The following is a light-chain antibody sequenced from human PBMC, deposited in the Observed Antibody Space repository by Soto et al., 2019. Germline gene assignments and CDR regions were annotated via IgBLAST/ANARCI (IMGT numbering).Light chain of an antibody. J-gene: IGKJ4*01. V-gene: IGKV4-1*01. CDR3: QHYYNAPLT. Sequence: DIVMTQSPDSLAVSLGEMATMNCKSSHSVLSSSDNKNYLAWLQQKPGQPPKVLIYWASSREPGVPDLFSGSGSGTDFTLTISSLLAEDVAVYYCQHYYNAPLTFGGGTKVEIK. CDR1: HSVLSSSDNKNY. CDR2: WAS.